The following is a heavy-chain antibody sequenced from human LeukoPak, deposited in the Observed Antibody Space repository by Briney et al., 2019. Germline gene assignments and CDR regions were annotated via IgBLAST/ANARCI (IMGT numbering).Heavy chain of an antibody. J-gene: IGHJ5*02. V-gene: IGHV1-18*01. Sequence: ASVKVSCKASGYTFTSYGISWVRQAPGQGLEWMGWTSAYNGNTNYAQKLQGRVTMTTDTSTSTAYMELRSLGSDDTAVYYCARGLSYWTNNWFDPWGQGTLVTVPS. CDR1: GYTFTSYG. CDR2: TSAYNGNT. D-gene: IGHD3-10*01. CDR3: ARGLSYWTNNWFDP.